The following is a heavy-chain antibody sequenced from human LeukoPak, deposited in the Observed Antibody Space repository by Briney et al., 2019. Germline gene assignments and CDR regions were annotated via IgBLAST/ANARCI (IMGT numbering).Heavy chain of an antibody. CDR3: ARDAMVRGVRFSFDP. Sequence: ASVKVSCKASGGTFSSYAISWVRQAPGQGLEWMGRMIPIFGTANYAQKFQGRVTITTDESTSTAYMELSSLRSEDTAVYYCARDAMVRGVRFSFDPWGQGTLVTVSS. CDR1: GGTFSSYA. J-gene: IGHJ5*02. D-gene: IGHD3-10*01. V-gene: IGHV1-69*05. CDR2: MIPIFGTA.